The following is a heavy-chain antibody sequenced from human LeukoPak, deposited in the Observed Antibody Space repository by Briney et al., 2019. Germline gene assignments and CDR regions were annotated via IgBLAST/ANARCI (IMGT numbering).Heavy chain of an antibody. J-gene: IGHJ3*02. V-gene: IGHV3-21*01. CDR2: ISSSSSYI. CDR3: ARGTGTRKAFDI. Sequence: GGSLRLSCAASGFTFSSYSMNWVRQAPGKGLEWVSFISSSSSYIYYADSVKGRFTVSRDNAKNSVYVQMNSLRAEDTAVYYCARGTGTRKAFDIWGQGTMVTVSS. D-gene: IGHD1-14*01. CDR1: GFTFSSYS.